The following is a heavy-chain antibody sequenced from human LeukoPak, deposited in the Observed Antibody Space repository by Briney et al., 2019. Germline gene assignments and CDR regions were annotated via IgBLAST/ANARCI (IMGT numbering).Heavy chain of an antibody. CDR2: INPHSGKT. CDR1: GYPFRNYD. Sequence: ASVKVSCKTSGYPFRNYDINWVRQATGQGLGWMGWINPHSGKTGYAQKFQGRVTMTTDTSASTAYMELSSLRSEDTAVYYCARLSSHYGDYKVDPWGQGTLVTVSS. D-gene: IGHD4-17*01. V-gene: IGHV1-8*01. CDR3: ARLSSHYGDYKVDP. J-gene: IGHJ5*02.